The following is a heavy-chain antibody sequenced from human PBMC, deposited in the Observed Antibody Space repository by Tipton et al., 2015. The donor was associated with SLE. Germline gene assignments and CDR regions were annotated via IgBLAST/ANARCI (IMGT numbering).Heavy chain of an antibody. CDR1: GYTFTSYW. CDR2: IYPGDSDT. D-gene: IGHD2/OR15-2a*01. Sequence: QLVQSGSEVKKPGESLKISCKGSGYTFTSYWIAWVRQMPGKGLEWMGIIYPGDSDTRYSPSFQGQVTISADKSISTAYLQWSSLKASDTAIYYCATRPIESLSSHFDYWGQGTLVTVSS. J-gene: IGHJ4*02. V-gene: IGHV5-51*03. CDR3: ATRPIESLSSHFDY.